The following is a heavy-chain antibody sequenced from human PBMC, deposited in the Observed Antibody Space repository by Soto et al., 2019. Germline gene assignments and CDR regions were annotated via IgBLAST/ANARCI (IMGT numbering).Heavy chain of an antibody. J-gene: IGHJ4*02. CDR2: ISWDGGST. Sequence: VQLVESGGVVVQPGGSLRLSCAASGFTFDDYTMHWVRQAPGKGLEWVSLISWDGGSTYYADSVKGRFTISRDNSKNSLYLQMNSLRTEDTALYYCAKDGDGYSTSAGGFDYWGQGTLVTVSS. CDR1: GFTFDDYT. D-gene: IGHD6-13*01. V-gene: IGHV3-43*01. CDR3: AKDGDGYSTSAGGFDY.